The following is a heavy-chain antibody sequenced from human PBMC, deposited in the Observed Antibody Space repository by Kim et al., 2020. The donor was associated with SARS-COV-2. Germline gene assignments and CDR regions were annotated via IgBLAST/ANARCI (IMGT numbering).Heavy chain of an antibody. V-gene: IGHV4-34*01. J-gene: IGHJ6*02. D-gene: IGHD3-10*01. CDR2: INHSGST. CDR3: ARGRHMGSGSYYNGVSYYYYYGMDV. CDR1: GGSFSGYY. Sequence: SETLSLTCAVYGGSFSGYYWSWIRQPPGKGLEWIGEINHSGSTNYNPSLKSRVTISVDTSKNQFSLKLSSVTAADTAVYYCARGRHMGSGSYYNGVSYYYYYGMDVWGQGTTVTVSS.